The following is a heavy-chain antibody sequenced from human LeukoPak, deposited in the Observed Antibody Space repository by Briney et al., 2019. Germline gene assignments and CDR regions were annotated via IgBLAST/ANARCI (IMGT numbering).Heavy chain of an antibody. V-gene: IGHV4-59*01. J-gene: IGHJ4*02. Sequence: SETLSLTCTVSGGSISSYYWSWIRQPPGKGLEWIGYIYYSGSTNYNPSLKSRVTISVDTSKNQFSLKLSSVTAADTAVYYCARTGYCSGGSCYSFLAYWGQGTLVTVSS. CDR1: GGSISSYY. D-gene: IGHD2-15*01. CDR2: IYYSGST. CDR3: ARTGYCSGGSCYSFLAY.